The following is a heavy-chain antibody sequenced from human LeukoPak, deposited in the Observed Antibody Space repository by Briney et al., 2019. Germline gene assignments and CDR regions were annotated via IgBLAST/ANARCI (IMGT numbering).Heavy chain of an antibody. CDR1: GFTFSSYS. CDR2: ISSSSSTI. Sequence: GGSLRLSCAASGFTFSSYSMNWVRQAPGKGLEWVSYISSSSSTIYYADSVKGRFTISRDNAKNSLYLQMNSLRAEDTAVYYCARDLPTYYYDSSGSNGGYWGQGTLVTVSS. J-gene: IGHJ4*02. D-gene: IGHD3-22*01. CDR3: ARDLPTYYYDSSGSNGGY. V-gene: IGHV3-48*01.